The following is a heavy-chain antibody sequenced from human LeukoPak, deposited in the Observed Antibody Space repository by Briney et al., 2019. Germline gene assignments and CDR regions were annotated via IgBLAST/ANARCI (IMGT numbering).Heavy chain of an antibody. Sequence: ASVKVSCKASGDTSGSYAMNWVRQAPGQGLEWVARIIPLLGITNRVQNLQGRVTVNADTSTNTVYLELSSLRPDDTVVYYCARARSRITFGGIRHAFDIWGQGTLVTVSS. D-gene: IGHD3-16*01. CDR3: ARARSRITFGGIRHAFDI. CDR1: GDTSGSYA. CDR2: IIPLLGIT. J-gene: IGHJ3*02. V-gene: IGHV1-69*04.